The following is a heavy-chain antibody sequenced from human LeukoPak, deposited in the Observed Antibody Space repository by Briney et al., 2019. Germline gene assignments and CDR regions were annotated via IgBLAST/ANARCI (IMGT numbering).Heavy chain of an antibody. Sequence: SETLSLTCTVSGGSISSYYWSGIRQPPGKGLEWIGYIYYSGSTNYNPSLKSRVTISVDTSKNQFSLKLSSVTAADTAVYYCARHYAVPAAIGFAFDIWGQGTMVTVSS. CDR1: GGSISSYY. J-gene: IGHJ3*02. CDR2: IYYSGST. D-gene: IGHD2-2*01. V-gene: IGHV4-59*08. CDR3: ARHYAVPAAIGFAFDI.